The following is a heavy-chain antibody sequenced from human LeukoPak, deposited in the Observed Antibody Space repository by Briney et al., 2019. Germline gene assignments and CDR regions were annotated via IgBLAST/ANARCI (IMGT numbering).Heavy chain of an antibody. J-gene: IGHJ4*02. D-gene: IGHD1-26*01. CDR2: ISGSAGST. V-gene: IGHV3-23*01. CDR3: AKAKSPSGSYYSSFDY. CDR1: GFTFSSYA. Sequence: GGSLRLSCAASGFTFSSYAMSWVRQAPGKGLELVSSISGSAGSTDYADSVKGRFTISRDNYKNTLYLQMNSLRVEDTAVYYCAKAKSPSGSYYSSFDYWGQGTLVTVSS.